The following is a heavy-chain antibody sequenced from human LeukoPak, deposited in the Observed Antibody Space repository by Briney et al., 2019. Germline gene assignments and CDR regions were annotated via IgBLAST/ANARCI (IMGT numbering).Heavy chain of an antibody. J-gene: IGHJ5*01. CDR1: GYSFTSYW. CDR2: IYPGDSDT. CDR3: ARAPIAAAGTGSGWAWFDS. D-gene: IGHD6-13*01. Sequence: GESLKISCMRSGYSFTSYWIGGVRQMPGKGLEWMGIIYPGDSDTRYSPSFQGQVTISADKSISTAYLQWSSLKASDTAMYYCARAPIAAAGTGSGWAWFDSWGQGTLVTVSS. V-gene: IGHV5-51*01.